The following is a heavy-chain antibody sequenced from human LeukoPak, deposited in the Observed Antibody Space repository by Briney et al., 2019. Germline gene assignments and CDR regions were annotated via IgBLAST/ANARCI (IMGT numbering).Heavy chain of an antibody. CDR2: INHSGST. J-gene: IGHJ4*02. D-gene: IGHD3-10*01. CDR3: ARGLGGPMFDY. CDR1: GGSFSGYY. Sequence: SETLSLTCAVYGGSFSGYYWSWIRQPPGKGLEWIGEINHSGSTNYNPSLKSRVTISVDTSKNQFSLKLSSVTAADTAAYYCARGLGGPMFDYWGQGTLVTVSS. V-gene: IGHV4-34*01.